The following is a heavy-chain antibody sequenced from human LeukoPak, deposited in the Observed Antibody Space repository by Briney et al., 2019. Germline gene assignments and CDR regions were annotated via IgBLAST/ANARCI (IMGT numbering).Heavy chain of an antibody. J-gene: IGHJ6*03. Sequence: GGSLRLSCAASGFTFSSYAMHWVRQAPGKGLEYASAISSNGGSTYYANSVKGRFTISRDNSKNTLYLQMNSLRAEDTAVYYCAKVGWQQLVGGYYYYYMDVWGKGTTVTISS. V-gene: IGHV3-64*01. CDR1: GFTFSSYA. CDR3: AKVGWQQLVGGYYYYYMDV. D-gene: IGHD6-13*01. CDR2: ISSNGGST.